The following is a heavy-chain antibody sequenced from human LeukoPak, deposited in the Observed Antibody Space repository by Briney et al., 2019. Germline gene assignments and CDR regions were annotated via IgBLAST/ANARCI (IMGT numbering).Heavy chain of an antibody. D-gene: IGHD2-2*01. CDR3: ARDPVYSCSSTSCRMPYYYYYGMDV. J-gene: IGHJ6*02. Sequence: GGALRLSFAACGFTLSSYWMSWVRQAPAKGLDGVANINQYGREKYYVDSVQGGLHISKDNAKNSLYLQMNSLRAEDTAVYYCARDPVYSCSSTSCRMPYYYYYGMDVWGQGTTVTVSS. CDR2: INQYGREK. V-gene: IGHV3-7*04. CDR1: GFTLSSYW.